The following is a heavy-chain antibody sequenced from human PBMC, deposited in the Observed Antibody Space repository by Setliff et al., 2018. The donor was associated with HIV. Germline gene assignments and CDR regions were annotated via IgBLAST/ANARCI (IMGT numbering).Heavy chain of an antibody. J-gene: IGHJ5*02. CDR2: LRSKIDGGTT. CDR3: AKAQWLLSHWGFDP. Sequence: PGGSLRLSCAASGFTFSNAWMNWVRQAPGKGLEWVARLRSKIDGGTTEYAAPVKGRFTISRDDSKSIAYLQMNSMRAEDTAVYYCAKAQWLLSHWGFDPWGQGTLVTVSS. V-gene: IGHV3-15*07. D-gene: IGHD3-3*01. CDR1: GFTFSNAW.